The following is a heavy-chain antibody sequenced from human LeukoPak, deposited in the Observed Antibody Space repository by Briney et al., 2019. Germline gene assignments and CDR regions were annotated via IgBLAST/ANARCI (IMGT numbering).Heavy chain of an antibody. D-gene: IGHD5-18*01. CDR2: MNPNSGNT. J-gene: IGHJ4*02. V-gene: IGHV1-8*01. Sequence: ASVKVSCKASGYTFTSYDINWVRQATGQGLEWMGWMNPNSGNTGYAQKFQGRVTMTRNTSISTAYMELSSLRSEDTAVYYCATDVDTAMGFDYWGQGTLVTVSS. CDR3: ATDVDTAMGFDY. CDR1: GYTFTSYD.